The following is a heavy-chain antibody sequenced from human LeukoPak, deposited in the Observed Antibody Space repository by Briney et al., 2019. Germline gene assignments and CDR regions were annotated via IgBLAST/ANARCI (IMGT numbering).Heavy chain of an antibody. V-gene: IGHV1-18*01. J-gene: IGHJ4*02. D-gene: IGHD4-17*01. CDR3: ARATVTTKKVDY. CDR1: GYTFTSYG. Sequence: ASVKVSCKASGYTFTSYGISWVRQAPGQGLEWMGWISAYNGNTNYAQKLQGRVTMATDTSTSTAYMELRSLRSDDTAVYYCARATVTTKKVDYWGQGTLVTVSS. CDR2: ISAYNGNT.